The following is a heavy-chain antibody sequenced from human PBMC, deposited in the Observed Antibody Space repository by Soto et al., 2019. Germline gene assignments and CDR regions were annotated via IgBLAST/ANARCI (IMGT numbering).Heavy chain of an antibody. Sequence: QVQLVQSGAEVKEPGDSVRVSCEASGYTFTAYHIHWVRQAPGQGLEWMGWINPKFGDTTYAQDFQGRVSMTRDMTISTAYMELSRLTSDDTAIYYCARTMDYYYGRGSGNGHGVWGQGTTVTVFS. V-gene: IGHV1-2*02. CDR2: INPKFGDT. CDR1: GYTFTAYH. J-gene: IGHJ6*02. CDR3: ARTMDYYYGRGSGNGHGV. D-gene: IGHD3-10*02.